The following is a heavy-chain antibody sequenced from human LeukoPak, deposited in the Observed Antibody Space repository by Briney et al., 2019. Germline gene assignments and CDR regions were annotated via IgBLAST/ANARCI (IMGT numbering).Heavy chain of an antibody. CDR3: AKTQTNRYYYFDY. CDR2: VSYDGSDK. J-gene: IGHJ4*02. D-gene: IGHD1-26*01. CDR1: GFTFSTYG. Sequence: GGSLRLSCAASGFTFSTYGMHWVRQAPGKGLEWVAIVSYDGSDKYYADSVKGRFTISRDNSKNTLYLQMNGLRPEDTAVYYCAKTQTNRYYYFDYWGQGTLVTVSS. V-gene: IGHV3-30*18.